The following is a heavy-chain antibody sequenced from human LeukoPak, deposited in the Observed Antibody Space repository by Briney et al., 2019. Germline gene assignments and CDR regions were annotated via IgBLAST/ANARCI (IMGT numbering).Heavy chain of an antibody. D-gene: IGHD3-10*01. Sequence: ASVKVSCKASGYTFTSYGISWVRQAPGQGLEWMGWISAYNDNTNYAQKLQGRVTMTGDTSISTAYMELSRLRSDDTAVYYCARARRVPSTSITMVRASWHYYFDYWGQGTLVTVSS. J-gene: IGHJ4*02. CDR3: ARARRVPSTSITMVRASWHYYFDY. CDR1: GYTFTSYG. CDR2: ISAYNDNT. V-gene: IGHV1-18*01.